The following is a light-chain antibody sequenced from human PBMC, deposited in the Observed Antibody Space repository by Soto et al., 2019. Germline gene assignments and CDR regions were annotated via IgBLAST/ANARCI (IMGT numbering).Light chain of an antibody. J-gene: IGLJ2*01. CDR1: SSDVGGYDF. CDR3: CSYAGDLAL. V-gene: IGLV2-11*01. CDR2: EVS. Sequence: QSALTQPRSVSGSPGQSVTISCTGTSSDVGGYDFVSWYQQHPGKAPKLMISEVSKRPSGVPDRCSGSKSGNTASLTISGRQAEDEADYYCCSYAGDLALFGGGTKLTVL.